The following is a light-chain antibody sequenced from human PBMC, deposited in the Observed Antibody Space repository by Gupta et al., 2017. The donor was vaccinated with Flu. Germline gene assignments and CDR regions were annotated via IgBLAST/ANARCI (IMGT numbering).Light chain of an antibody. V-gene: IGKV2-28*01. Sequence: DIVMTQSPLSLPVTPGEPASISCRSSQSLLHSNGYNYLDWYLQKPGQSPQLLIYLGSNRASGVPDRFSGSGSGTDFTLKISRVEAEDVGVYYCRQALQTPLTFCPVPPVDIK. CDR3: RQALQTPLT. CDR1: QSLLHSNGYNY. J-gene: IGKJ3*01. CDR2: LGS.